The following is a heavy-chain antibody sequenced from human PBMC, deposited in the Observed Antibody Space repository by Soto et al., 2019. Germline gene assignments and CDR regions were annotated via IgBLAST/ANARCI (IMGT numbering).Heavy chain of an antibody. CDR3: ARHYYYGLDV. CDR1: GYTFPNYW. CDR2: IYPDDSDT. Sequence: GESLKISCQGSGYTFPNYWIGWVRQMPGKGLEWMAIIYPDDSDTRYSPSFQGQVTISADKSISTAYLQWSSLKASDTAMYYCARHYYYGLDVWGQGTPV. V-gene: IGHV5-51*01. J-gene: IGHJ6*02.